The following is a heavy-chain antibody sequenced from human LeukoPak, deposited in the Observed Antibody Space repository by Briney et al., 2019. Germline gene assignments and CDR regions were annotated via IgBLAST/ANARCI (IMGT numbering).Heavy chain of an antibody. D-gene: IGHD6-19*01. V-gene: IGHV4-39*01. CDR3: ATDSLGLADY. CDR2: IYYSGST. Sequence: ASETLSLTCTVSGGSISSSSYYWGWIRQPPGKGLEWIGSIYYSGSTYYNPSLKSRVTISVDTPKNQFSLKLSSVTAADTAVYYCATDSLGLADYWGQGTLVTVSS. J-gene: IGHJ4*02. CDR1: GGSISSSSYY.